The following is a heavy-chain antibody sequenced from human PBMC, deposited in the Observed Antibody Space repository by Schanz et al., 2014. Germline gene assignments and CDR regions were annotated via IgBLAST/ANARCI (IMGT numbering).Heavy chain of an antibody. Sequence: QVQLQESGPGLVKPSQTLSLTCTVSGGSVSSGGDYWSWIRQHPGKGLEWIGFISYSGSTYYNPSLKSRVPISVDTSKNQFSLKVRSVTAADTAVYYCARDTTWRLDLWGRGTLVTVSS. CDR3: ARDTTWRLDL. D-gene: IGHD1-1*01. CDR1: GGSVSSGGDY. J-gene: IGHJ2*01. CDR2: ISYSGST. V-gene: IGHV4-31*03.